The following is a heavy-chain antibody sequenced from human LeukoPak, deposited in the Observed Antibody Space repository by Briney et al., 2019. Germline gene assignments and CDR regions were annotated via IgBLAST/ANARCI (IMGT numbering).Heavy chain of an antibody. J-gene: IGHJ4*02. V-gene: IGHV3-23*01. CDR2: ISGSGGST. D-gene: IGHD3-10*01. Sequence: GGSLRLSCAASGFTFSSYAMSWVRQAPGKGLEWVSAISGSGGSTYYADSVKGRFTISRDNAKNSLYLQMNSLRAEDTAVYYCARAGSGFCFDYWGQGTLVTVSS. CDR3: ARAGSGFCFDY. CDR1: GFTFSSYA.